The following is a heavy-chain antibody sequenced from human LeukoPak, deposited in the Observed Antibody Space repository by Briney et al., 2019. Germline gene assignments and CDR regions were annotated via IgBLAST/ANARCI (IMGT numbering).Heavy chain of an antibody. J-gene: IGHJ5*02. CDR3: ARRPIVGSTGFYFDP. CDR2: IYYGGSP. D-gene: IGHD1-26*01. V-gene: IGHV4-39*01. CDR1: GGSISTTTNS. Sequence: SETLSLTCNVSGGSISTTTNSWGWAWIRQRPTKGLEWIGSIYYGGSPYFTSSLKSRVTISVDTSKNQFSLKLASLTAADTAVYYCARRPIVGSTGFYFDPWGPGTLVTVSS.